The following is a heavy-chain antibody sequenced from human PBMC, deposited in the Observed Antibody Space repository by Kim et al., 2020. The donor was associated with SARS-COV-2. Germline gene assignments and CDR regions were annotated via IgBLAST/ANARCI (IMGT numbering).Heavy chain of an antibody. V-gene: IGHV3-7*01. D-gene: IGHD6-13*01. CDR1: GFTFSDHW. J-gene: IGHJ4*02. CDR3: ARGVAADF. CDR2: IKYDGSQN. Sequence: GGSLRLSCVASGFTFSDHWMTWVRQAPGKGLEWVANIKYDGSQNDYLDSVKGRFTVSRDNAKNSLILQMNSLRVEDTSVYYCARGVAADFWGQGTLVTVSS.